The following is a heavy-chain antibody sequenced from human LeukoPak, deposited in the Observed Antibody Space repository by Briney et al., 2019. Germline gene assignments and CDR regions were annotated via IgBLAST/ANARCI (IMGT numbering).Heavy chain of an antibody. CDR2: ISGSGGST. V-gene: IGHV3-23*01. Sequence: PGGSLGLSCAASGFTFSSYAMSWVRQAPGKGLEWVSAISGSGGSTYYADSVKGRFTISRDNSKNTLYLQMNSLRAEDTAVYYCAKARGYNWNYMDAFDIWGQGTMVTVSS. J-gene: IGHJ3*02. D-gene: IGHD1-7*01. CDR3: AKARGYNWNYMDAFDI. CDR1: GFTFSSYA.